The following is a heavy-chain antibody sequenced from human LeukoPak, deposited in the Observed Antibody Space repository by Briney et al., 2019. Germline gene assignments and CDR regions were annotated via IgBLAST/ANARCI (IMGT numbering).Heavy chain of an antibody. D-gene: IGHD6-13*01. CDR3: ARVKNRIAAAGTGWFDP. CDR2: IYHSGTT. J-gene: IGHJ5*02. CDR1: GGSISSSDW. V-gene: IGHV4-4*02. Sequence: SETLSLTCAVSGGSISSSDWWTWVRQPPGKGLEWIGEIYHSGTTHSNPSLKSRVTLSLDKSKNQFSLKLSSVTAADTAVYYCARVKNRIAAAGTGWFDPWGQGTLVTVPS.